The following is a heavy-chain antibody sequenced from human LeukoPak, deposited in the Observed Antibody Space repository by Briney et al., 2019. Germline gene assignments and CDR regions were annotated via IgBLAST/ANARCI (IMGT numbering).Heavy chain of an antibody. D-gene: IGHD4-23*01. Sequence: GGSLRLSCAASGFTFSSYWMSWVRQAPGKGLEWVANIKQDGSEKYYVDSVKGRFTISRDNAKNSLYLQVNSLRAEDTAVYYCARVRARGWQPNDYWGQGTLVTVSS. V-gene: IGHV3-7*01. CDR3: ARVRARGWQPNDY. CDR1: GFTFSSYW. CDR2: IKQDGSEK. J-gene: IGHJ4*02.